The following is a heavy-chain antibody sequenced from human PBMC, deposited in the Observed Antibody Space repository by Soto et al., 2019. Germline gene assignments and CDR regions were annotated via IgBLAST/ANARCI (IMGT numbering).Heavy chain of an antibody. CDR1: GYTFTSYG. D-gene: IGHD2-8*01. V-gene: IGHV1-18*01. CDR3: ARDPQYCTNGVCYRGWFDP. CDR2: ISAYNGNT. J-gene: IGHJ5*02. Sequence: ASVKVSCKASGYTFTSYGISWVRQAPGQGLEWMGWISAYNGNTNYAQKLQGRVTMTTDTSTSTAYMELRSLRSDDTAVYYCARDPQYCTNGVCYRGWFDPWGQGNLVTVSS.